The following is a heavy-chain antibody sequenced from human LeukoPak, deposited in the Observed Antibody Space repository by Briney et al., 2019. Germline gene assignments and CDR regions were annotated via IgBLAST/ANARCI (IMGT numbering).Heavy chain of an antibody. CDR2: IWYDGSNK. CDR3: ARGQQLLGEGVDY. V-gene: IGHV3-33*01. CDR1: GFTFSSYV. Sequence: GRSLRLSCGASGFTFSSYVMHWVRQAPGKGLEWVAVIWYDGSNKYYADSVKGRFTISRDNSKNTLYLQMNSLRAEDTAVYYCARGQQLLGEGVDYWGQGTLVTVSS. J-gene: IGHJ4*02. D-gene: IGHD2-2*01.